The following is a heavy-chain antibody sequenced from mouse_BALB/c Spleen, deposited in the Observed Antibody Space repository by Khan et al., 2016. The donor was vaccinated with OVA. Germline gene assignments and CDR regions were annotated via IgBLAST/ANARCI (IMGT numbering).Heavy chain of an antibody. CDR2: INPSTGGT. J-gene: IGHJ3*01. CDR3: TRSGYGTFAY. CDR1: GYTFTSYY. Sequence: QIQLVQSGAELVKPGASVRLSCKASGYTFTSYYLYWVKQRPGHGLEWIGDINPSTGGTNFNEKFKSKATLTVDKSSSTAYMQLSSLTSEDSAVYYGTRSGYGTFAYWGQGTLVTVS. D-gene: IGHD2-1*01. V-gene: IGHV1S81*02.